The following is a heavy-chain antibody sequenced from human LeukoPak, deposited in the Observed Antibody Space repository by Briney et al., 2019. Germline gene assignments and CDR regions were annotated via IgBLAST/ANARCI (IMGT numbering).Heavy chain of an antibody. D-gene: IGHD6-19*01. CDR2: IIPIFGTA. CDR3: ARLMTTYSSGHDP. J-gene: IGHJ5*02. CDR1: GGTFSSYA. Sequence: SVKVSCKASGGTFSSYAISWVRQAPGQGLEWMGRIIPIFGTANYAQKFQGRATITTDESTSTAYMELSSLRSEDTAVYYCARLMTTYSSGHDPWGQGTLVTVSS. V-gene: IGHV1-69*05.